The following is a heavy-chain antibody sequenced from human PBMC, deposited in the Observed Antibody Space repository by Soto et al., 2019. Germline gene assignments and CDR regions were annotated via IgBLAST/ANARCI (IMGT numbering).Heavy chain of an antibody. Sequence: QVQLVESGGGVVQPGRSLRLSCAASGFTFSSYAMHWVRQAPGKGLERVAVISYDGSNKYYADSVKGRFTISRDNSTNTLYQQMNSVRAEDAAVYYCARAPLDGDCTGNAFDIWGQGTMVTVSS. J-gene: IGHJ3*02. CDR3: ARAPLDGDCTGNAFDI. V-gene: IGHV3-30-3*01. CDR2: ISYDGSNK. CDR1: GFTFSSYA. D-gene: IGHD2-21*02.